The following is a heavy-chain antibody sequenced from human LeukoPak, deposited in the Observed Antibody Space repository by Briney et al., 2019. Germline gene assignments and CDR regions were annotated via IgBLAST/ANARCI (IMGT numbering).Heavy chain of an antibody. CDR1: GGSISSGGYS. J-gene: IGHJ5*02. CDR2: IYHSGST. Sequence: PSQTLSLTCAVSGGSISSGGYSWSWIWQPPGKGLEWIGYIYHSGSTYYNPSLKSRVTISVDRSKNQFSLKLSSVTAADTAVCYCARVVVVATYNWFDPWGQGTLVTASS. D-gene: IGHD2-15*01. V-gene: IGHV4-30-2*01. CDR3: ARVVVVATYNWFDP.